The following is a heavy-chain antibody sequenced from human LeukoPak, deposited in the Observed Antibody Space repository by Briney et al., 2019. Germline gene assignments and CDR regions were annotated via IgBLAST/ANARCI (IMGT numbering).Heavy chain of an antibody. D-gene: IGHD3-22*01. J-gene: IGHJ5*02. CDR1: GGSISSSSYY. V-gene: IGHV4-39*07. Sequence: PSETLSLTCTVSGGSISSSSYYWGWIRQPPGEGLEWIGSIYYSGSTYYNPSLKSRVTISVDTSKNQFSLKLSSVAAADTAVYYCATSPPSGYYRIGNWFDPWGQGTLVTVSS. CDR2: IYYSGST. CDR3: ATSPPSGYYRIGNWFDP.